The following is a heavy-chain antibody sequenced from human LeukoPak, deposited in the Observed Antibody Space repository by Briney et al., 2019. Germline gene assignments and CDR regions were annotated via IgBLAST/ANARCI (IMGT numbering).Heavy chain of an antibody. CDR3: ARGVPFYYGSGRRTPFDY. CDR1: GGSISSYY. CDR2: IYTTGST. V-gene: IGHV4-4*07. J-gene: IGHJ4*02. D-gene: IGHD3-10*01. Sequence: PSETLSLTCTVSGGSISSYYWTWIRQPAGKGLEWIGRIYTTGSTNYNPSLNSRVTISVDTSKNQFSLKLSSVTAADTAVYYCARGVPFYYGSGRRTPFDYWGQGTLVTVSS.